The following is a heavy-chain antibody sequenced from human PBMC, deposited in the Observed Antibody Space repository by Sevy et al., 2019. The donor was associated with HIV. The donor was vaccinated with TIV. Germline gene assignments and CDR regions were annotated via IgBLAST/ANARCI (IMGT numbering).Heavy chain of an antibody. CDR2: IRSKGNSYAT. V-gene: IGHV3-73*01. CDR1: GFTFSGSA. D-gene: IGHD6-13*01. J-gene: IGHJ4*02. Sequence: GGSLRLSCAASGFTFSGSAMQWVRQASGKGLEWVGRIRSKGNSYATAYAASVKGRFTISRDDSKNTVYLQMNSLKTEDTDVYYCTRGGTMDSSSWYDYFDYWGQGTLVTVSS. CDR3: TRGGTMDSSSWYDYFDY.